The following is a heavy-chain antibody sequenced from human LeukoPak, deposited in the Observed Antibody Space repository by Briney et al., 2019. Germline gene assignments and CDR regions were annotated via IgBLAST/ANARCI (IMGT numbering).Heavy chain of an antibody. J-gene: IGHJ6*03. D-gene: IGHD6-13*01. Sequence: SETLSLTCTVSGGSISNYYWSWIRQPPGEGLEWIAYIFYSGITNYNPSLKSRVTISVDTSKNQFSLKLSSVTAADTAVYYCARVGLSRSSWYGDYYYYYMDVWGKGTTVTVSS. V-gene: IGHV4-59*01. CDR3: ARVGLSRSSWYGDYYYYYMDV. CDR2: IFYSGIT. CDR1: GGSISNYY.